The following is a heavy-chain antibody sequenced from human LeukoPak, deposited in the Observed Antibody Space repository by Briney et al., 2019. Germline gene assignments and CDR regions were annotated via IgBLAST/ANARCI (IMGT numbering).Heavy chain of an antibody. J-gene: IGHJ4*02. Sequence: SETLSLTCTVSGGSISSYYWSWIRQPPGKGLEWIGYIYYSGSTNYNPSLKSRVTISVDTSKNQFSLKLSSVTAADTAVYYCAKGVWLARDYWGQGTLVTVSS. CDR3: AKGVWLARDY. CDR1: GGSISSYY. V-gene: IGHV4-59*01. D-gene: IGHD6-19*01. CDR2: IYYSGST.